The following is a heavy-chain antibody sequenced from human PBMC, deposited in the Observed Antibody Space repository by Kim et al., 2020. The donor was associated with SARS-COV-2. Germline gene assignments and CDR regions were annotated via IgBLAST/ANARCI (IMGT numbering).Heavy chain of an antibody. D-gene: IGHD1-26*01. J-gene: IGHJ4*02. CDR1: GYTFTSYS. V-gene: IGHV1-2*06. Sequence: ASVKVSCKASGYTFTSYSMHWVRQAPGQGLEWMGRINPNNGATIYAQKFQGRVIMTRDTSISTAYMELSSLRSDDTAFYYCARVPIVGPTGDFDYWGQGTLVTVSS. CDR2: INPNNGAT. CDR3: ARVPIVGPTGDFDY.